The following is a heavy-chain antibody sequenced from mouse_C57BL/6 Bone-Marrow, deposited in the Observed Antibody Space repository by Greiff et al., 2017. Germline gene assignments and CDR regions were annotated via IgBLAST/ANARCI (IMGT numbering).Heavy chain of an antibody. CDR2: IRNKDNNHAT. CDR3: TRDGSSSFDY. V-gene: IGHV6-6*01. D-gene: IGHD1-1*01. Sequence: EVMLVESGGGLVQPGGSMKLSCAASGFTFSDAWMDWVSQSPEKGLEWVAEIRNKDNNHATYYAESVKGRFTIARDDSKSSVYLQMNSLRAEDAGIDYCTRDGSSSFDYWGQGTTLTVSS. CDR1: GFTFSDAW. J-gene: IGHJ2*01.